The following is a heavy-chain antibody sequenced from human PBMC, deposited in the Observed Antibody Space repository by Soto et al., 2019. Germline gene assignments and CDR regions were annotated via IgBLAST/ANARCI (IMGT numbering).Heavy chain of an antibody. V-gene: IGHV3-23*01. CDR3: ARSEGAEGVVWFDT. J-gene: IGHJ5*02. D-gene: IGHD1-26*01. CDR1: GFSFSNYA. Sequence: EVHLLESGGDLVQPGGSLRVSCVASGFSFSNYAMSWVRQAPGKGLEWVSGIRGSGAETHYADSVKGRFTISRDNSKNTVYLEMRHLIVGDTAVYYCARSEGAEGVVWFDTWGRGTLVTVSS. CDR2: IRGSGAET.